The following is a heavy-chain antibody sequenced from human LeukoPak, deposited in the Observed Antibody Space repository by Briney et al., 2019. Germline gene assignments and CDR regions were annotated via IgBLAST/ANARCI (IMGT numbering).Heavy chain of an antibody. Sequence: SLRLSCVASASTLDDYAMHWVRQAPGKGLEWFSGISWNSGSIDYADSVKGRFTISRDNAKKSLYLQMNSMRAEDTALYHCAKAPRHGYNLSYVDPWGQGTLVTVSS. J-gene: IGHJ5*02. CDR2: ISWNSGSI. CDR3: AKAPRHGYNLSYVDP. CDR1: ASTLDDYA. D-gene: IGHD5-24*01. V-gene: IGHV3-9*01.